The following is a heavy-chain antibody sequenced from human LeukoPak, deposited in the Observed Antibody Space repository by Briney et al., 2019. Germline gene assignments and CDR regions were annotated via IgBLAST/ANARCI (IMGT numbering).Heavy chain of an antibody. Sequence: GASVKVSCKASGYTFTSYYIHWVRQAPGQGLEWMGWINPNSGGTNYAQKFQGRVTMTRDTSISTAYMELSRLRSDDTAVYYCARDLLSQYGSGSYPTFTFDYWGQGTLVTVSS. CDR2: INPNSGGT. J-gene: IGHJ4*02. V-gene: IGHV1-2*02. CDR1: GYTFTSYY. D-gene: IGHD3-10*01. CDR3: ARDLLSQYGSGSYPTFTFDY.